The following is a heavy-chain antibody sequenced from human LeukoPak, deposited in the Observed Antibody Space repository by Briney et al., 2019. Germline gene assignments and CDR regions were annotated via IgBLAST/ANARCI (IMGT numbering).Heavy chain of an antibody. J-gene: IGHJ6*02. Sequence: GGSLRLSCAASGFTFSSHWMHWVRQAPGKGLVWVSRINGAGSSTSYADSVKGRFTVSRDNAKNTLNLQMNSLRAEDTAVYFCARSKPPAVKDYYGLDVWGQGTTVTVSS. V-gene: IGHV3-74*01. CDR2: INGAGSST. D-gene: IGHD6-13*01. CDR1: GFTFSSHW. CDR3: ARSKPPAVKDYYGLDV.